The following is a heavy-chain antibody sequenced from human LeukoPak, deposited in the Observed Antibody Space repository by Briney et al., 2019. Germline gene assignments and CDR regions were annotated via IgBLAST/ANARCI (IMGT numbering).Heavy chain of an antibody. Sequence: KPSETLSLTCTVSGGSISSSTYFWAWIRQPPGKGLEWIGSIYYTGSTYYHPSLRSRVTISVDTSKNQFSLKLSSVTAADTAVYYCARGAQWLDNWGQGILVTVSS. V-gene: IGHV4-39*01. CDR2: IYYTGST. J-gene: IGHJ4*02. D-gene: IGHD6-19*01. CDR1: GGSISSSTYF. CDR3: ARGAQWLDN.